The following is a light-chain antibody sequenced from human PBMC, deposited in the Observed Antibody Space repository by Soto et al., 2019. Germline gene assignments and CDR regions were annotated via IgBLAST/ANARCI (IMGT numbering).Light chain of an antibody. J-gene: IGLJ2*01. CDR2: DNN. V-gene: IGLV1-51*01. CDR3: GTWDTSLSGGI. CDR1: SSNIGNHY. Sequence: QSVLTQPPSVSAAPGQKITISCSGSSSNIGNHYVSWYQQLPGTAHKLLIYDNNKRPSGIPARFSGSKSGKSATLDITGLQTGDEADYYCGTWDTSLSGGIFGGGTKLTV.